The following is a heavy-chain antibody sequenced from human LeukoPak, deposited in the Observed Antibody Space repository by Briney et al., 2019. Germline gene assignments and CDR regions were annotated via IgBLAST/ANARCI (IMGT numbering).Heavy chain of an antibody. D-gene: IGHD5-18*01. J-gene: IGHJ4*02. CDR1: GFSLSGYW. Sequence: GGSLRLSCAASGFSLSGYWMTWVRRAPGKGLEWVARLHADGVEQNYVDSVTGRFTMSRDNAKNSLDLQMNSLRVEDTAVYYCARGGYSFDYLGQGTLVAVSS. CDR3: ARGGYSFDY. CDR2: LHADGVEQ. V-gene: IGHV3-7*01.